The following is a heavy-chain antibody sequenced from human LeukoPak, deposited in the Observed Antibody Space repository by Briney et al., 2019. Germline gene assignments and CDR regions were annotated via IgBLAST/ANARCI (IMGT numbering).Heavy chain of an antibody. V-gene: IGHV4-59*01. D-gene: IGHD6-19*01. Sequence: SETLSLTCTVSGGSISSYYWSWIRQPPGKGLEWIGYIYYSGSTNYNPSLKSRVTISVDTSKNQFSLKLSSVTAADTAVYYCARRSPYSSGWTDAFDIWGQGTMVTVSS. CDR1: GGSISSYY. J-gene: IGHJ3*02. CDR3: ARRSPYSSGWTDAFDI. CDR2: IYYSGST.